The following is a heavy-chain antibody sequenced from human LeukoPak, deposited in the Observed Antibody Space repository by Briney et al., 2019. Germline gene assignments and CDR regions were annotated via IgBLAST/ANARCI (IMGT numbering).Heavy chain of an antibody. CDR2: IIPIFGTA. V-gene: IGHV1-69*13. Sequence: ASVKVSCKDSGGTFSSYAISWVRQAPGQGLEWMGGIIPIFGTANYAQKFQGRVTITADESTSTAYMELSSLRSEDTAVYYCAARTRYDSSRTRWFDPWGQGTLVTVSS. J-gene: IGHJ5*02. CDR3: AARTRYDSSRTRWFDP. CDR1: GGTFSSYA. D-gene: IGHD3-22*01.